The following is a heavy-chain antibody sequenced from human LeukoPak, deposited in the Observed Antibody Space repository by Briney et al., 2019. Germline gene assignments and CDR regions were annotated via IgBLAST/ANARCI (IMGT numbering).Heavy chain of an antibody. V-gene: IGHV3-23*01. J-gene: IGHJ5*02. D-gene: IGHD6-13*01. CDR2: ISGSGGNT. Sequence: PGGSLRLSCAASGFTFSSYAMSWVRQAPGKGLEWVSAISGSGGNTYYADSVKGRFTISRDNSKNTLYLQMNSLRAEDTAVYYCAKDTIAAAGTRWFDPWGQGTLVTVSS. CDR3: AKDTIAAAGTRWFDP. CDR1: GFTFSSYA.